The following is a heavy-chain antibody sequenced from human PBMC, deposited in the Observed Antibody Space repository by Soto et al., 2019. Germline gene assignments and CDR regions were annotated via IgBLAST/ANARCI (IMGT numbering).Heavy chain of an antibody. Sequence: PSETLSLTCTVSGGSISSSSYYWGWIRQPPGKGLERIGRIYYIGSTYYNPSLKSRVTISVDTCKNQFSLKLSSVTAADTAVYYCERHKRRDCDFWSGYPHYYYYYGMDVWGQGTTVTVSS. CDR1: GGSISSSSYY. D-gene: IGHD3-3*01. V-gene: IGHV4-39*01. CDR3: ERHKRRDCDFWSGYPHYYYYYGMDV. CDR2: IYYIGST. J-gene: IGHJ6*02.